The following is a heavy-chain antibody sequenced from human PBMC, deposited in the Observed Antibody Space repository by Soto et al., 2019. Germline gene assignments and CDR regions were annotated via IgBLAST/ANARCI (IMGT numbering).Heavy chain of an antibody. V-gene: IGHV3-48*02. J-gene: IGHJ4*02. CDR1: GFRFSIYS. CDR3: ARSVEGHFDY. Sequence: EVQLVESGGNLVQPGGSLRLSCAASGFRFSIYSMNWVRQAPGKGLEWSAYITSDTKTIKYADSVKGRFTISRDNDNTLVYLYMNSLRDEDTAVYYCARSVEGHFDYWGQGTVVTVSA. CDR2: ITSDTKTI. D-gene: IGHD6-19*01.